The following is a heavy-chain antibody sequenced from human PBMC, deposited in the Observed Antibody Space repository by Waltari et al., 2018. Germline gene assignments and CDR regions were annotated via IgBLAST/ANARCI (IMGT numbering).Heavy chain of an antibody. D-gene: IGHD3-10*01. V-gene: IGHV3-30*04. Sequence: QVQLVESGGGVVQSGKSLRLSCAASGFTFSRYAMHWVRQAPGKGLGWVARIAYDGSTKYYVSSVKGRFTLSRYNSRSTLYLQMNDLRVEDTAVYYCARDGDSYFYGSRADYWGQGTLATVSS. CDR3: ARDGDSYFYGSRADY. J-gene: IGHJ4*02. CDR2: IAYDGSTK. CDR1: GFTFSRYA.